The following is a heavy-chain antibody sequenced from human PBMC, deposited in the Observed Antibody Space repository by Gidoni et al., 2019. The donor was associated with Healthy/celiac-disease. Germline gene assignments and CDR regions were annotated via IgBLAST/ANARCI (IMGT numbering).Heavy chain of an antibody. D-gene: IGHD6-13*01. V-gene: IGHV4-34*01. Sequence: QVQLQQWGAELLKPSETLSLTCAVYGGSFSGYYWSWIRQPPGKGLEWIGEINHSGSTNYNPSLKSRVTISVDTSKNQFSLKLSSVTAADTAVYYCARERAYSSSWSYFDYWGQGTLVTVSS. CDR3: ARERAYSSSWSYFDY. CDR2: INHSGST. J-gene: IGHJ4*02. CDR1: GGSFSGYY.